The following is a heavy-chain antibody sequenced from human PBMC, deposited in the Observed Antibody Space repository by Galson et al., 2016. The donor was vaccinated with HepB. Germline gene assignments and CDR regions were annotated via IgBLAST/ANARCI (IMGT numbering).Heavy chain of an antibody. V-gene: IGHV4-4*02. CDR1: GASINSSNW. Sequence: SETLSLTCDVSGASINSSNWWTWIRQPPGKGLEWIGEINYAGSNNYNPSLKSQVTISVDTSKNQFSRKLNSMTAADTAVYFCAGGVVAATNWFDPWGQGTLVTVSS. CDR3: AGGVVAATNWFDP. D-gene: IGHD2-15*01. CDR2: INYAGSN. J-gene: IGHJ5*02.